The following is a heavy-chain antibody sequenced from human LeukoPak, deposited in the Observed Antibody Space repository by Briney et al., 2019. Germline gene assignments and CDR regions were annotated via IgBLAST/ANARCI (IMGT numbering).Heavy chain of an antibody. CDR2: IYYSGST. V-gene: IGHV4-59*01. CDR3: ARDLFGAFDY. D-gene: IGHD3-10*01. Sequence: SETLSLTCTVSGGSISSYYWSWIRQPPGKGLEWIGYIYYSGSTNYNPSLKSRVTISVDTSKNQFSLKLSSVTAADTAVYYCARDLFGAFDYWGQGTLVTVSS. J-gene: IGHJ4*02. CDR1: GGSISSYY.